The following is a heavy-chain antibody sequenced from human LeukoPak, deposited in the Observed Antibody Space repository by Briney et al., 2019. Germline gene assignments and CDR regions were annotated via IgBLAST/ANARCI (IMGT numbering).Heavy chain of an antibody. Sequence: SVKVSCKASGGTFSSYAISWVRQAPGQGLEWMGGIIPIFGTANYAQKFQGRVTITTDESTSTAYMELCSLRSEDTAVYYCATAGGSSGYHNFDYWGQGTLVTVSS. CDR2: IIPIFGTA. CDR1: GGTFSSYA. J-gene: IGHJ4*02. D-gene: IGHD3-22*01. CDR3: ATAGGSSGYHNFDY. V-gene: IGHV1-69*05.